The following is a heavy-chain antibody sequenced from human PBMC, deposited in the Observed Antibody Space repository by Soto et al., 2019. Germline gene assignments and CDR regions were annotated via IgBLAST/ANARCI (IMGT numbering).Heavy chain of an antibody. CDR1: GGTFSSYA. CDR3: ARVVSVVKSFHYWYFDL. D-gene: IGHD2-15*01. V-gene: IGHV1-69*12. Sequence: QVQLVQSGAEVKKPGSSVKVSCKASGGTFSSYAISWVRQAPGQGLEWMGGIIPIFGTANYAQKFQGRVTITAGASTSTADMELSSLRSEDTAVYYCARVVSVVKSFHYWYFDLWGRGTLVTVSS. J-gene: IGHJ2*01. CDR2: IIPIFGTA.